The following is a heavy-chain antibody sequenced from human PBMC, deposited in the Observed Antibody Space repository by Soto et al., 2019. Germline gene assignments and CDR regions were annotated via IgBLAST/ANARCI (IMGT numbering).Heavy chain of an antibody. CDR2: ISSNGGST. D-gene: IGHD2-15*01. J-gene: IGHJ6*02. V-gene: IGHV3-64*01. CDR3: ARGFGYCSGGSCYYYYYGMDV. CDR1: GFTFSSYA. Sequence: GGSLRLSCAASGFTFSSYAMHWVRQAPGKGLEYVSAISSNGGSTYYANSVKGRFTISRDNSKNTLYLQMGSLRAEDMAVYYCARGFGYCSGGSCYYYYYGMDVWGQGTTVTVSS.